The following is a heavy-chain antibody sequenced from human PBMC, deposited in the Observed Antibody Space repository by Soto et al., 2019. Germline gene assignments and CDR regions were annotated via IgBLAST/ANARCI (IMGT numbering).Heavy chain of an antibody. J-gene: IGHJ6*03. CDR3: ARQGPEKSWFGELLVYYYYYMDV. CDR2: IYPGDSDT. D-gene: IGHD3-10*01. CDR1: GYSFTSYW. V-gene: IGHV5-51*01. Sequence: GESLKISCKGSGYSFTSYWIGWVRQMPGKGLEWMGIIYPGDSDTRYSPSFQGQVTISADKSISTAYLQWSSLKASDTAMYYCARQGPEKSWFGELLVYYYYYMDVWGKGTTVTVSS.